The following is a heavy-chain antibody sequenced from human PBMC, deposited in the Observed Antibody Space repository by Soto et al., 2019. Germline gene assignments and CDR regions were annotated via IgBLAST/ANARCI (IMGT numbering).Heavy chain of an antibody. J-gene: IGHJ4*02. CDR1: GYTFSNYG. D-gene: IGHD3-16*01. CDR2: VTGYDGNA. V-gene: IGHV1-18*01. Sequence: QVQLVQSGAEVKKSGASMKVSCKASGYTFSNYGISWVRQAPGQGLEWMGWVTGYDGNANYAQRFQGRVTMTTDTSPNSAYLDLRRLSSDDTAMYYCARTTHDAPTFYSWGQVSLVTGSS. CDR3: ARTTHDAPTFYS.